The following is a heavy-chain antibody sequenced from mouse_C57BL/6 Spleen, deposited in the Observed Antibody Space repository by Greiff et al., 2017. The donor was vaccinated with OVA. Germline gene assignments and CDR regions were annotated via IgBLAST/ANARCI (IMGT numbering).Heavy chain of an antibody. CDR1: GFDFSRYW. Sequence: EVKLLESGGGLVQPGGSLKLSCAASGFDFSRYWMSWVRRAPGKGLEWIGEINPDSSTINYAPSLKDKFIISRDNAKNTLYLQMSKVRSEDTALYYCARPVLEGYFDVWGTGTTVTVSS. D-gene: IGHD2-14*01. V-gene: IGHV4-1*01. CDR3: ARPVLEGYFDV. J-gene: IGHJ1*03. CDR2: INPDSSTI.